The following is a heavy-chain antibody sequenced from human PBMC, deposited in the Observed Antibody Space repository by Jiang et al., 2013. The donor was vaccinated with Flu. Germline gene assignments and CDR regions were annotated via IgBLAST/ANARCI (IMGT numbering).Heavy chain of an antibody. CDR1: GDTFSYS. CDR2: IIPIFATE. Sequence: SGAEVKRPGSSVKVSCKASGDTFSYSISWVRQAPGQGLEWMGGIIPIFATEHYAQNFQGRLTITADASTSTAYMELSSLISEDTAVYYCARGRGYGAYDFDYWGQGTLVTVSS. CDR3: ARGRGYGAYDFDY. D-gene: IGHD4-17*01. J-gene: IGHJ4*02. V-gene: IGHV1-69*01.